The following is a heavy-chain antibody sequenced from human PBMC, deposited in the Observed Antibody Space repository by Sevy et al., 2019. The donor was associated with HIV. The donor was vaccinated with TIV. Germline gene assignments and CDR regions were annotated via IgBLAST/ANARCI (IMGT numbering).Heavy chain of an antibody. Sequence: GGSLRLSCAASGFAFYDYSMSWIRQAPGKGLEWVATLSFGCGKINYADSVKGRFTISRDNSKNSFYLQMDNVTDEDTALYYCAREECTSPNDYWGQGTRVTVSS. V-gene: IGHV3-23*01. CDR2: LSFGCGKI. J-gene: IGHJ4*02. CDR3: AREECTSPNDY. D-gene: IGHD2-8*01. CDR1: GFAFYDYS.